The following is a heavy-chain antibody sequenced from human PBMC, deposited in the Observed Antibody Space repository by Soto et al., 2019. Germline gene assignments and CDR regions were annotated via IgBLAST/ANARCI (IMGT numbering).Heavy chain of an antibody. CDR2: IVVGSGHT. J-gene: IGHJ6*02. D-gene: IGHD2-2*01. CDR3: AAASSTSGGYYGMDV. V-gene: IGHV1-58*02. Sequence: QMQLVQSGPEVKKPGTSVKVSCKTSGFTFTSAAMQWVRQTRGQRLEWIGWIVVGSGHTNYAQKFQERVTITRDMSTSTAYVELRSLRSEDTAVYYCAAASSTSGGYYGMDVWGQGTTVTVSS. CDR1: GFTFTSAA.